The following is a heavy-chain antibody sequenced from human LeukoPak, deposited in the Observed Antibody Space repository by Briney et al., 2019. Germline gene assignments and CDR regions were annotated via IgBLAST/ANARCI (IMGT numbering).Heavy chain of an antibody. Sequence: ASVKVSCKASGYTFTSYGISWVRQAPGQGLEWMGWISAYNGNTNYAQKLQGRVTMTPDTSTSTAYMELTSLRSADTAVYYCARAALGYYDSSGYFFDYWGQGTLVSVPS. J-gene: IGHJ4*02. CDR3: ARAALGYYDSSGYFFDY. CDR1: GYTFTSYG. D-gene: IGHD3-22*01. V-gene: IGHV1-18*01. CDR2: ISAYNGNT.